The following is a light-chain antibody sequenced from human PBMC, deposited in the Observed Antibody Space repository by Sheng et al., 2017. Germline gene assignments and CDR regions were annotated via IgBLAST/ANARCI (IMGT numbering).Light chain of an antibody. CDR2: GAS. Sequence: EIVMTQSPATLSVSPGERATLSCRASRSVADNLAWYQQKPGQAPRLLIYGASTRATGIPARFSGSGSGTDFTLTISSLQSEDLAVYYCQQYSNWPPYSFGQGTKLEIK. CDR3: QQYSNWPPYS. V-gene: IGKV3-15*01. CDR1: RSVADN. J-gene: IGKJ2*03.